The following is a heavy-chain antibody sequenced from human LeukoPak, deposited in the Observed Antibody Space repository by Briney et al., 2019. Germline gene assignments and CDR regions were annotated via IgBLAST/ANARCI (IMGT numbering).Heavy chain of an antibody. V-gene: IGHV1-2*02. D-gene: IGHD3-10*01. CDR1: GYTFTGYY. Sequence: ASVKVSCKASGYTFTGYYMHWVRQAPGQRLEWMGWINPNGADTNYAQKFQGRVTMTRDTFISTAYMELSSLRSEDTAVYYCARGRGYYYGSGSYSSPVDYWGQGTLVTVSA. CDR3: ARGRGYYYGSGSYSSPVDY. J-gene: IGHJ4*02. CDR2: INPNGADT.